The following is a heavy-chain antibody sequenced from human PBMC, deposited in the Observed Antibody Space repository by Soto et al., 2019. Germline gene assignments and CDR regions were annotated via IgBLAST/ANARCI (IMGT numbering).Heavy chain of an antibody. D-gene: IGHD1-1*01. CDR2: IFNSGNA. CDR3: ARDGSPNVQAGMRYLDP. J-gene: IGHJ5*02. CDR1: GGSLTSGHYY. V-gene: IGHV4-31*03. Sequence: PSETLSLTCSVSGGSLTSGHYYWTRLRQRPGKGLEWIGHIFNSGNAYYNPSLKRRASISADTSKNQFSLRLTSVTTEDAAVYLCARDGSPNVQAGMRYLDPWGQGTLVTVYS.